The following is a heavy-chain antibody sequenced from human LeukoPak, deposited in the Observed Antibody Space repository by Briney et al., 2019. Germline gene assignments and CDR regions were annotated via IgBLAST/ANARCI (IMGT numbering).Heavy chain of an antibody. CDR1: GFTFSSCW. Sequence: GGSLRLSCAASGFTFSSCWMHWVRQAPGKGLVWVSRINSDGSSTSYADSVKGRFTISRDNAKNTLYLQMNSLRAEDTAVYYCARGMGEWLLSYYFDYWGQGALVTVSS. CDR3: ARGMGEWLLSYYFDY. V-gene: IGHV3-74*01. D-gene: IGHD3-3*01. J-gene: IGHJ4*02. CDR2: INSDGSST.